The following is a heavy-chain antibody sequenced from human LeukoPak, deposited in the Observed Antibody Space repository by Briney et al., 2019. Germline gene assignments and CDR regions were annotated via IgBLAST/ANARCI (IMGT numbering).Heavy chain of an antibody. V-gene: IGHV4-30-2*01. J-gene: IGHJ4*02. CDR3: ARVASITMIVL. D-gene: IGHD3-22*01. CDR1: GGSITSGGYY. CDR2: IYHSGSA. Sequence: PSQTLSLTCTVSGGSITSGGYYWSWIRQPPGKGLEWIGYIYHSGSAYHNPSLKSRVTISVDRSKNQFSLKLRSVTAADTAVYYCARVASITMIVLWGQGTLVTVSS.